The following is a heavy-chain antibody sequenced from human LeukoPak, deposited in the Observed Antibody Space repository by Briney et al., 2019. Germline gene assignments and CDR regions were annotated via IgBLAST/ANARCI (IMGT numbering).Heavy chain of an antibody. V-gene: IGHV4-4*02. CDR3: ARGGYCSGGSCPGHWYFDL. CDR1: GGSISSSTW. D-gene: IGHD2-15*01. Sequence: SETLSLTCAVSGGSISSSTWWNWVRQPPGRGLEWIGEIYHSGSTNYNPSLKSRVTISVDKSKNQFSLKLSSATAADTAVYYCARGGYCSGGSCPGHWYFDLWGRGTLVTVSS. CDR2: IYHSGST. J-gene: IGHJ2*01.